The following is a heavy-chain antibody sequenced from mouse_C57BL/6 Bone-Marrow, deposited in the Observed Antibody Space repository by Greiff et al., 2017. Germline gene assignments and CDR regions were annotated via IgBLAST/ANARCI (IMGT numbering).Heavy chain of an antibody. CDR3: TRSYYYEGYYFDY. CDR2: IRNKANNHAT. D-gene: IGHD1-1*01. V-gene: IGHV6-6*01. J-gene: IGHJ2*01. Sequence: EVQRVESGGGLVQPGGSMKLSCAASGFTFSDAWMDWVRQSPEKGLEWVAEIRNKANNHATYYAESVKGRFTISRDDSKSSVYLQMNSLRAEDTGIYYCTRSYYYEGYYFDYWGQGTTLTVSS. CDR1: GFTFSDAW.